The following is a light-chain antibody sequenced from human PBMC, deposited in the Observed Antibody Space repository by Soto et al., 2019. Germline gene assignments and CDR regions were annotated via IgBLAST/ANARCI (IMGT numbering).Light chain of an antibody. CDR3: QQYNRYST. CDR2: DAS. Sequence: DIQMTQSPSTLSASVGDRVAITCRASQSISSWLAWYQQKPGKAPKLLIYDASSLESGVPSRFSGSGSGTEFTLTISSLQPDDFATYYCQQYNRYSTFGGGTKV. V-gene: IGKV1-5*01. J-gene: IGKJ4*01. CDR1: QSISSW.